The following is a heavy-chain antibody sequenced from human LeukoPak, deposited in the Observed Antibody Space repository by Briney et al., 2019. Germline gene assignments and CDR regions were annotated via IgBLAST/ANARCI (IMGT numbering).Heavy chain of an antibody. CDR2: INHSGST. J-gene: IGHJ6*03. CDR1: GGSFSGYY. CDR3: ARVLGYCSGGSCYALPHMDV. Sequence: PSETLSLTCAVYGGSFSGYYWSWIRQPPGKGLEWIGEINHSGSTNYNPSLKSRVTISVDTSKNQFSLKLSSVTAADTAVYYCARVLGYCSGGSCYALPHMDVWGKGTTVTVSS. V-gene: IGHV4-34*01. D-gene: IGHD2-15*01.